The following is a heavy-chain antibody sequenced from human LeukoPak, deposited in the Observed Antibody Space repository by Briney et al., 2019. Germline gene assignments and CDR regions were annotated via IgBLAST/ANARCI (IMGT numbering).Heavy chain of an antibody. CDR1: GGSISSYY. CDR3: ARDLRSRSDHYMDV. CDR2: IYYSGST. Sequence: SETLSLTCTVSGGSISSYYWSWIRQPAGKGLEWIGRIYYSGSTNYNPSLKSRVTISVDTSKNQFSLKLSSVTAADTAVYYCARDLRSRSDHYMDVWGKGTTVTVSS. J-gene: IGHJ6*03. V-gene: IGHV4-4*07. D-gene: IGHD4-17*01.